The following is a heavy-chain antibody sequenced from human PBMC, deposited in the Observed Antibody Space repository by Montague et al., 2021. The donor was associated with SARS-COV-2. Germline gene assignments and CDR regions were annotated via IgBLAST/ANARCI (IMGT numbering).Heavy chain of an antibody. J-gene: IGHJ4*02. CDR1: GVAATDYY. Sequence: SETLSLTCTVSGVAATDYYWSWIRQHPGKGLEWVGDVLYNKGTNFNPSLKSRVTISVDTSKNQFSLRLTSVTAADTAFYHCVRHPHYDGLNGPPDFWDQGALVTVSS. D-gene: IGHD3-9*01. CDR2: VLYNKGT. V-gene: IGHV4-59*08. CDR3: VRHPHYDGLNGPPDF.